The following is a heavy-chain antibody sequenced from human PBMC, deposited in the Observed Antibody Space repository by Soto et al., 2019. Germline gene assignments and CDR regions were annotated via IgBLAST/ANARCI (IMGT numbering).Heavy chain of an antibody. Sequence: VGSQRDWSGAAGGKFSGYGGRWVRQKSGKGLEWVAVIYSGGNTYYADSVKGRFTISRGNSKNMLYLQMNNLRVEDTAVYYCARGASTAVAPAFDVWGQRTTLTVSS. J-gene: IGHJ6*02. CDR2: IYSGGNT. CDR3: ARGASTAVAPAFDV. CDR1: GGKFSGYG. D-gene: IGHD2-2*01. V-gene: IGHV3-66*01.